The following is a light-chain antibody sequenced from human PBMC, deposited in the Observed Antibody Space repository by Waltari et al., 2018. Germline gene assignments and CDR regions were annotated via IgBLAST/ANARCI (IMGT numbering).Light chain of an antibody. CDR1: SSAVGYYHL. V-gene: IGLV2-23*02. J-gene: IGLJ2*01. Sequence: QSALTQPASVSGSPGQSINISCTGTSSAVGYYHLVSCYHQHPGKAPNLIIYEVNKWPSGLSNRFSGSKSGNTATLTISGLQTEDEADYYCCSYTGSSWIFGGGTKLTVL. CDR3: CSYTGSSWI. CDR2: EVN.